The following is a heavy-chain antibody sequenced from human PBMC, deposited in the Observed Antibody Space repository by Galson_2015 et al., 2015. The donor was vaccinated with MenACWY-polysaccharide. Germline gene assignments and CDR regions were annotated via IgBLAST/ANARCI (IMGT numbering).Heavy chain of an antibody. D-gene: IGHD2-15*01. V-gene: IGHV1-18*04. CDR1: GYIFTNYG. Sequence: SVKVSCKASGYIFTNYGFSWVRQAPGQRLQWMGWVSAYKGNTNYAQNFQDRVTMTTDTSTTTAFMELRSLTSDDAAIYYCARDGMRDNWNYLDYWGQGTLVTVSP. CDR3: ARDGMRDNWNYLDY. J-gene: IGHJ4*02. CDR2: VSAYKGNT.